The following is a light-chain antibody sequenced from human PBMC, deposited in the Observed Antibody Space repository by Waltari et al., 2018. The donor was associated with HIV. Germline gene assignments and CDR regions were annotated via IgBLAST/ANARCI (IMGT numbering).Light chain of an antibody. Sequence: VVTQEPSQTVSPGGTVTLTCGSSAGPVTSGHYVHWFLQKPGPAPRTLLYTTSKRDSLPPARFSGSLVGDKAALTLSGAQPEDEADYHCLLSYSGTWVFGGGTKLTV. CDR1: AGPVTSGHY. CDR3: LLSYSGTWV. V-gene: IGLV7-46*01. J-gene: IGLJ3*02. CDR2: TTS.